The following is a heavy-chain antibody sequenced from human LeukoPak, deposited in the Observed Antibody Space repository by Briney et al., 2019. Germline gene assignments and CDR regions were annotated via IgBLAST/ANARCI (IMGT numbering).Heavy chain of an antibody. V-gene: IGHV4-34*03. CDR2: INHSGST. CDR3: EVVTAVGVSY. CDR1: GGSFSGYY. Sequence: SETLSLTCAVYGGSFSGYYWSWIRQPPGKGLEWIGEINHSGSTNYNPSLTSRVTISVDTSKNQFSLKLSSVTAADTAVYYCEVVTAVGVSYWGQGTLVTVSS. J-gene: IGHJ4*02. D-gene: IGHD2-21*02.